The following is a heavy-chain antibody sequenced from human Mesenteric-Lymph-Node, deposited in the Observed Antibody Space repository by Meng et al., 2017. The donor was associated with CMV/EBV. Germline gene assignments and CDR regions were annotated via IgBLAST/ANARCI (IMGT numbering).Heavy chain of an antibody. CDR3: ARRAATYYYYYDMDV. J-gene: IGHJ6*02. D-gene: IGHD6-13*01. CDR2: IYYSGST. Sequence: SETLSLTCTVSGGSVSSGSYYWSWIRQPPGKGLEWIGYIYYSGSTYYNPSLKSRVTISVDTSKNQFSLKLSSVTAADTAVYYCARRAATYYYYYDMDVWGQGTTVTVSS. CDR1: GGSVSSGSYY. V-gene: IGHV4-39*01.